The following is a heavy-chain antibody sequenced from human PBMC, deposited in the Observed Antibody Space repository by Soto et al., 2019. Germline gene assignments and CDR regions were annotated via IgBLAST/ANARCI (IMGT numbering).Heavy chain of an antibody. Sequence: WGSLRLSCAASGFTFSSYGMHLVRQAPGKGLEWVAVISYDGSNKYYADSVKGRFTISRDNSKNTLYLQMNSLRAEDTAVYYCAKKPPRGTRYFDNGYFDYWGQGTLVTV. CDR2: ISYDGSNK. CDR1: GFTFSSYG. J-gene: IGHJ4*02. CDR3: AKKPPRGTRYFDNGYFDY. V-gene: IGHV3-30*18. D-gene: IGHD3-9*01.